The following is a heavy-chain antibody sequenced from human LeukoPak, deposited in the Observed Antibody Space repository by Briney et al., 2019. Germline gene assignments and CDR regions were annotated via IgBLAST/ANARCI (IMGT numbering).Heavy chain of an antibody. J-gene: IGHJ4*02. CDR1: GFTFSSYS. V-gene: IGHV3-48*04. CDR3: AREFFGVSTIYDY. D-gene: IGHD5/OR15-5a*01. CDR2: IGRGIR. Sequence: PGGSLRLSCAASGFTFSSYSMNWVRQAPGKGLEWVSHIGRGIRYADSVKGRFTISRDNAKNSLSLLMNSLRAEDTAVYYCAREFFGVSTIYDYWGQGTLVTVSS.